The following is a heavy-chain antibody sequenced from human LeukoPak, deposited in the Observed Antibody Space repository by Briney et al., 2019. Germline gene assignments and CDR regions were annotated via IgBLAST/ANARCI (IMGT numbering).Heavy chain of an antibody. Sequence: GGSLRLSCAASGFTFNNFALSWVRQAPEKGLEWVATIIGRGGSSSHAASVKGRFTISRDYSNNTLYLHMSSLRADDTAVYYCAKHPGPYGGNPFNSWGLGMLVTVSS. V-gene: IGHV3-23*01. D-gene: IGHD4-23*01. J-gene: IGHJ4*02. CDR3: AKHPGPYGGNPFNS. CDR1: GFTFNNFA. CDR2: IIGRGGSS.